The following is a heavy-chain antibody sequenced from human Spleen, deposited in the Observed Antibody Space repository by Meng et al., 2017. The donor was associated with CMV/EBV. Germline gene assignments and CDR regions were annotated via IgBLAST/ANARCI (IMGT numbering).Heavy chain of an antibody. J-gene: IGHJ4*02. Sequence: SQTLSLTCVISGDSVPSNSAAWNWIRQSPSRGLEWLGRTYYRSKWFHDYAVSVESRISINPDTSNNQFSLQLNSVTPDDTAVYYCARFHYYDNSGFDYWGQGTLVTVSS. CDR3: ARFHYYDNSGFDY. CDR2: TYYRSKWFH. CDR1: GDSVPSNSAA. V-gene: IGHV6-1*01. D-gene: IGHD3-22*01.